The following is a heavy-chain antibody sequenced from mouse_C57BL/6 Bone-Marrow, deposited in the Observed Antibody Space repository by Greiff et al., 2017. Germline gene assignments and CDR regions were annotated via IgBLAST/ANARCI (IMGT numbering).Heavy chain of an antibody. D-gene: IGHD2-2*01. J-gene: IGHJ2*01. V-gene: IGHV1-15*01. Sequence: QVQLKESGAELVRPGASVTLSCKASGYTFTDYEMHWVKQTPVHGLEWIGAIDPETGGTAYNQKFKGKAILTADKSSSTAYMELRSLTSEDSAVYYCTRGRDLLWLRRDYFDYWGQGTTLTVSS. CDR1: GYTFTDYE. CDR2: IDPETGGT. CDR3: TRGRDLLWLRRDYFDY.